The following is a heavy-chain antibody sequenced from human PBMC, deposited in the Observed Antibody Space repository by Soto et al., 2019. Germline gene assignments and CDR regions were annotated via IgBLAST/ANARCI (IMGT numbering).Heavy chain of an antibody. CDR1: GYTFTNYW. Sequence: PGESLKISCKASGYTFTNYWISWVRHLPGKGLEWMGRIDPPDSYTHYSPSFQGHVSISVDTSLSSAYLQWSGLKASDTAIYYCARGNRNLPDYWGQGTMVTVSS. J-gene: IGHJ4*02. CDR3: ARGNRNLPDY. V-gene: IGHV5-10-1*01. CDR2: IDPPDSYT.